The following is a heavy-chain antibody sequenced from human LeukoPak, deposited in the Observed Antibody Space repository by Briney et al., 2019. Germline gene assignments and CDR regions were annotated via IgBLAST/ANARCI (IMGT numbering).Heavy chain of an antibody. CDR1: GYTFTNYW. CDR2: IYPGDSRT. CDR3: ACRDLTSTWSFP. D-gene: IGHD6-13*01. V-gene: IGHV5-51*01. Sequence: GESLKISCEGFGYTFTNYWIGWVRQMPGKGLEWMGVIYPGDSRTRYSPSFQGQVTISADKSINTAYLQWVSLRASDSAMYYCACRDLTSTWSFPWGQGTLVTVSS. J-gene: IGHJ5*02.